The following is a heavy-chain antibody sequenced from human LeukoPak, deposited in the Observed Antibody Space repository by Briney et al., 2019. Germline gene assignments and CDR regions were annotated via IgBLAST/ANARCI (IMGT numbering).Heavy chain of an antibody. CDR2: IYTSGST. CDR1: GGSISSYY. CDR3: AATSRPHSYSSSSAYYYMDV. J-gene: IGHJ6*03. V-gene: IGHV4-4*09. Sequence: SETLSLTCTVSGGSISSYYWSWIRQPPGKGLEWIGYIYTSGSTNYNPSLKSRVTISVDTSKNQFSLKLSSVTAADTAVYYCAATSRPHSYSSSSAYYYMDVWGKGTTVTVSS. D-gene: IGHD6-6*01.